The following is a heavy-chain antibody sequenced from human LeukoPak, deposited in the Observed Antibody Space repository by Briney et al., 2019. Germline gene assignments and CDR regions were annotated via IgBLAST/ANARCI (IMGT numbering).Heavy chain of an antibody. CDR2: IKQDGSED. D-gene: IGHD2-15*01. CDR3: ARDGGYCSGGSCYWEC. V-gene: IGHV3-7*01. J-gene: IGHJ4*02. CDR1: GFSFRNSW. Sequence: GGSLRLSCAASGFSFRNSWMAWVRQAPGKGLEWVASIKQDGSEDYYVDSVKGRFTVSRDNAKKSMYLQMNSLRADDTAVYYCARDGGYCSGGSCYWECWGQGTLVIVPT.